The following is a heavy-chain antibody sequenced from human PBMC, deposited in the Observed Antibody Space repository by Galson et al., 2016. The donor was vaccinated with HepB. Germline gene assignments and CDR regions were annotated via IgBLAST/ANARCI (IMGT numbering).Heavy chain of an antibody. CDR1: GGTFITYA. CDR2: IIPMFGTP. D-gene: IGHD3-10*01. CDR3: ASHTGGQYDSGRYEFNY. Sequence: SVKVSCKASGGTFITYAISWLRQSPGQGLEWMGGIIPMFGTPNHAQKFRGRVTITADESTSTAYMELSSLRSQDTAVYFCASHTGGQYDSGRYEFNYRGQGTLVTVSS. V-gene: IGHV1-69*13. J-gene: IGHJ4*02.